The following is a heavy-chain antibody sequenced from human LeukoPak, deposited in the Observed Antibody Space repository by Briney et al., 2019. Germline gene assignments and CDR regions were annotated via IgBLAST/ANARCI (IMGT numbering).Heavy chain of an antibody. J-gene: IGHJ4*02. Sequence: APVKVSCKASGHTFGGYYVQWVRQAPGQGLEWMGWINPDSDGTYFAQRFQGRVTLTTDTSITTAYMELNRLTSDDTAVYYCARSPKRSVTDYWGQGTLVTVSS. CDR3: ARSPKRSVTDY. CDR1: GHTFGGYY. V-gene: IGHV1-2*02. D-gene: IGHD2-8*01. CDR2: INPDSDGT.